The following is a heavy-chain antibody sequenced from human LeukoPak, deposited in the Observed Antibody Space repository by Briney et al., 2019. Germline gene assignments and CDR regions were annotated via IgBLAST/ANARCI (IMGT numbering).Heavy chain of an antibody. CDR2: IYPGDSDS. V-gene: IGHV5-51*01. D-gene: IGHD3-10*01. CDR3: ARTFGSGSYYSALDY. J-gene: IGHJ4*02. CDR1: GYTFTTHW. Sequence: GESLKISCKGSGYTFTTHWIAWVRQVPGKGLEWMGIIYPGDSDSRYSPSFQGQVTISADKSINTAYLYWSSLKASDTAMYYCARTFGSGSYYSALDYWGQGTLVTVSS.